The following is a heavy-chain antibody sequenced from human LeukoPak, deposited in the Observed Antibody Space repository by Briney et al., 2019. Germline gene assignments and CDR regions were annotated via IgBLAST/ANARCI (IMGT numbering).Heavy chain of an antibody. D-gene: IGHD4-23*01. J-gene: IGHJ1*01. Sequence: GGSLRLSCRISGFTFGNYGLTWFRQAPGKGLEWVGFIQSKLADGTTRYAASVEGRFTISRDDSKSIAYLQMTSLKADDTGVYYCARDIGGKTSFKHWGQGPLV. V-gene: IGHV3-49*03. CDR2: IQSKLADGTT. CDR3: ARDIGGKTSFKH. CDR1: GFTFGNYG.